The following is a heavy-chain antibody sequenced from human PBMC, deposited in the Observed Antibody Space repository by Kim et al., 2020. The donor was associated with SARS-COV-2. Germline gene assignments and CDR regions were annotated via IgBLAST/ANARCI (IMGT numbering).Heavy chain of an antibody. J-gene: IGHJ4*02. CDR3: ARLWTYYFDY. V-gene: IGHV4-39*01. D-gene: IGHD1-1*01. CDR2: IYYSGST. CDR1: GGSISSSSYY. Sequence: SETLSLTCTVSGGSISSSSYYWGWIRQPPGKGLEWIGSIYYSGSTYYNPSLKSRVTISVDTSKNQFSLKLSSVTAADTAVYYCARLWTYYFDYWGQGTLVTVSS.